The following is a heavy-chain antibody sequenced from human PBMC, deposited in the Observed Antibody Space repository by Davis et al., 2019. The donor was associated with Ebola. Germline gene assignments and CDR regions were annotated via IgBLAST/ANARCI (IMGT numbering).Heavy chain of an antibody. CDR1: GFTFDDYA. Sequence: GESLKISCAASGFTFDDYAMHWVRQAPGKGLEWVSLISGDGGSTYYADSVKGRFTISRDNSKNSLYLQMNSLRTEDTALYYCAKDMWDIVVVPAAGADYWGQGTLVTVSS. CDR2: ISGDGGST. J-gene: IGHJ4*02. D-gene: IGHD2-2*01. CDR3: AKDMWDIVVVPAAGADY. V-gene: IGHV3-43*02.